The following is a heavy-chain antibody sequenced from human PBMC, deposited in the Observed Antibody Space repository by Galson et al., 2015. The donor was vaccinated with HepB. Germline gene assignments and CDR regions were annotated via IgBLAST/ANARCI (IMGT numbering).Heavy chain of an antibody. CDR2: ISSSSSTI. V-gene: IGHV3-48*02. CDR3: ARDAGRRGYDFWSGYYTDGGWFDP. J-gene: IGHJ5*02. Sequence: SLRLSCAASGFTFSSYSMNWVRQAPGKGLEWVSYISSSSSTIYYADSVKGRFTISRDNAKNSLYLQMNSLRDEDTAVYYCARDAGRRGYDFWSGYYTDGGWFDPWGQGTLVTVSS. D-gene: IGHD3-3*01. CDR1: GFTFSSYS.